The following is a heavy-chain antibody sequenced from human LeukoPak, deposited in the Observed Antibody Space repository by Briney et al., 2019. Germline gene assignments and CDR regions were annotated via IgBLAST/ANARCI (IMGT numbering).Heavy chain of an antibody. V-gene: IGHV4-61*02. CDR2: IYIRGST. CDR1: GGSIASGNYY. Sequence: SQTLSLTCTVSGGSIASGNYYWNWIRQPAGKGLEWIGRIYIRGSTNYNPSLESRVTISIDTSKNQFYLKLTSVAAADTAVYYCARDRQLLEPSFDPWGQGTLVTVSS. D-gene: IGHD1-1*01. J-gene: IGHJ5*02. CDR3: ARDRQLLEPSFDP.